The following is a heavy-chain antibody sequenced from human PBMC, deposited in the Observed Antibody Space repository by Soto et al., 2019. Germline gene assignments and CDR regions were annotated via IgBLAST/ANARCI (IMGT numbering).Heavy chain of an antibody. V-gene: IGHV3-73*01. CDR3: THITGIPNN. J-gene: IGHJ4*02. D-gene: IGHD6-13*01. CDR1: GFTFSGSA. CDR2: IRSKANSYAT. Sequence: VGSLRLSCAASGFTFSGSAMHWVRHASGKGLEWVGRIRSKANSYATAYAASVKGRFTISRDDSKNTAYLQMNSLKTEDTAVYYCTHITGIPNNWGQGTLVTVSS.